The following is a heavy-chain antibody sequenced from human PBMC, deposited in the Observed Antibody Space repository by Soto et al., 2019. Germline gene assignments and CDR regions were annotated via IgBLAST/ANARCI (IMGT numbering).Heavy chain of an antibody. CDR2: ISGSGGST. J-gene: IGHJ4*02. D-gene: IGHD2-21*02. CDR1: GFTFSSYA. V-gene: IGHV3-23*01. Sequence: PGGSLRLSCAASGFTFSSYAMSWVRQAPGKGLEWVSAISGSGGSTYYADSVKGRFTISKDNSKNTLYLQMNSLRAEDTAVYYCAKVAAPRTVTAYFDYWGQGTLVTVSS. CDR3: AKVAAPRTVTAYFDY.